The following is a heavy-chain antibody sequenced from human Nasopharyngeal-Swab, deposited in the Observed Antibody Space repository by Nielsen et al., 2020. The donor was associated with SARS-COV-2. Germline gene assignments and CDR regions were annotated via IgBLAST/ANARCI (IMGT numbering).Heavy chain of an antibody. Sequence: GESLKISCAASGFTFSDSAIHWVRQASGEGPEWVGRIRSKGNNYATAYAASVKGRFIIFRDDPTNTAYLQMNGLKTEDTAMYYCTRCGGGCYSGRDYWGQGTLVTVSS. J-gene: IGHJ4*02. CDR1: GFTFSDSA. CDR2: IRSKGNNYAT. V-gene: IGHV3-73*01. D-gene: IGHD2-15*01. CDR3: TRCGGGCYSGRDY.